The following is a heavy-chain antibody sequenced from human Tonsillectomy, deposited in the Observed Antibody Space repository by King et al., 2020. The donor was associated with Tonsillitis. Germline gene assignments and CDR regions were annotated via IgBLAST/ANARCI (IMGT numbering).Heavy chain of an antibody. V-gene: IGHV1-8*01. CDR1: GYTFTSYD. CDR2: MNPNSGNT. D-gene: IGHD3-22*01. J-gene: IGHJ4*02. Sequence: VQLVESGAEVKKPGASVKVSCKASGYTFTSYDINWVRQATGQGLEWMGWMNPNSGNTGYAQKFQGRVTMTRNTSISTAYMELRSLRSDDTAVYYCARDFGDSGGYSDYWGQGTLVTVSS. CDR3: ARDFGDSGGYSDY.